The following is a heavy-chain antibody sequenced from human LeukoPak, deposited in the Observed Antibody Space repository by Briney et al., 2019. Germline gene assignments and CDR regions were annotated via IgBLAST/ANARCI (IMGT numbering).Heavy chain of an antibody. J-gene: IGHJ4*02. V-gene: IGHV1-69*04. Sequence: SVKVSCKCSGGTFSSYTISWVRQAPGQGLEWMGRIIPTLGIANYAQKFQGRVTITADKSTSTAYMDLSSLRSEDTAVYYCARDGGSGSYCDYWGQGTLITVSS. D-gene: IGHD3-10*01. CDR3: ARDGGSGSYCDY. CDR1: GGTFSSYT. CDR2: IIPTLGIA.